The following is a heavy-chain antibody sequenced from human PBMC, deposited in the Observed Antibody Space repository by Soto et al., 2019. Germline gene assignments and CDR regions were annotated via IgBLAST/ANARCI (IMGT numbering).Heavy chain of an antibody. Sequence: VKVSCKASGGTFRSYAISWVRQAPGQGLEWMGGIIPIFGTANYAQKFQGRVTITADESTSTAYMELSSLRSEDTAVYYCARGLESSYYYYGMDVWGQGTTVTVSS. D-gene: IGHD6-13*01. V-gene: IGHV1-69*13. CDR1: GGTFRSYA. CDR2: IIPIFGTA. CDR3: ARGLESSYYYYGMDV. J-gene: IGHJ6*02.